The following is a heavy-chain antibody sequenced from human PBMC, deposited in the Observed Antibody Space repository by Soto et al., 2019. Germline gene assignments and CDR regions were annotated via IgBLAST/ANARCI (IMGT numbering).Heavy chain of an antibody. CDR1: GGSISSSNW. Sequence: QVQLQESGPGLVKPSGTLSLTCAVSGGSISSSNWWSWVRQPPGKGLEWIGEIYHSGSTNYNPSLKSRVTISVDKSKNQFSLKLSSVTAADTAVYYCARDVNSPSGWYSYHYGMDVWGQGTTVTVSS. D-gene: IGHD6-19*01. CDR2: IYHSGST. CDR3: ARDVNSPSGWYSYHYGMDV. J-gene: IGHJ6*02. V-gene: IGHV4-4*02.